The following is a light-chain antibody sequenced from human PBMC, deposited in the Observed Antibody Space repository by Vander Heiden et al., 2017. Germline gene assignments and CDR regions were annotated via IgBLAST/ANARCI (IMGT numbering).Light chain of an antibody. CDR1: KLGNKY. CDR2: QDS. CDR3: QAWDSSTVV. V-gene: IGLV3-1*01. J-gene: IGLJ2*01. Sequence: SYELTQPPSVSVSPGQTASLTCSGDKLGNKYACWYQQKPGQSPVLVIYQDSKRPSGIPERFSGSNSGNTATLTISGTQAMDEAHYYCQAWDSSTVVFGGGTKLTVL.